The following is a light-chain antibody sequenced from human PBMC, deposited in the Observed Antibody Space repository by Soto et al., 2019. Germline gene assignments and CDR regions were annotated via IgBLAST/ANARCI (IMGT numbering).Light chain of an antibody. CDR3: QHNARSGGT. Sequence: EIVLTQSPGTLSLSPGERATVSCRASQSASSSYFAWYQQKPGQAPRLLISGASNRATGIPDRFSGSGSGKNFTPTIRRREPEDFEVYYGQHNARSGGTFGQGPRLEIK. J-gene: IGKJ1*01. CDR2: GAS. V-gene: IGKV3-20*01. CDR1: QSASSSY.